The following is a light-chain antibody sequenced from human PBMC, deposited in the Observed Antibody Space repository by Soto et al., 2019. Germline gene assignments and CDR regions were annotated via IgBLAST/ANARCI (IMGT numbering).Light chain of an antibody. V-gene: IGLV2-23*01. CDR2: EDV. CDR1: SSDVGRYSL. J-gene: IGLJ2*01. Sequence: QSALTQPASVSGSPGQSLTISCTGTSSDVGRYSLVSWYQQHPGKATKLIIYEDVERPSGVSYRFSGSKSGNTASLTISGLQTEDEADYYCCSYAGGTSVIFGGGTKLTVL. CDR3: CSYAGGTSVI.